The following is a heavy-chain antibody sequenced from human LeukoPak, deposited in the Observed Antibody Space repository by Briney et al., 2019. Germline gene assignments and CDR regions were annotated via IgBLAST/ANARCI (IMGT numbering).Heavy chain of an antibody. D-gene: IGHD3-10*01. Sequence: PGGSLRLSCAVSGFTFTSYAMSWVRQAPGKGLEGVANIKKDGSEKYYVDSVQGRFTISRDNAKNLLYLQMNSLRAEDTALYHCARDLSWFGERGYYMDVWGKGTTVTVSS. CDR3: ARDLSWFGERGYYMDV. J-gene: IGHJ6*03. CDR1: GFTFTSYA. CDR2: IKKDGSEK. V-gene: IGHV3-7*03.